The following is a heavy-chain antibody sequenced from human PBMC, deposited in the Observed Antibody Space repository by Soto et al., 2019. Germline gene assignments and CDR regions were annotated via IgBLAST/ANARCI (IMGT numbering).Heavy chain of an antibody. V-gene: IGHV4-34*01. Sequence: SETLSLTCAVYGGSFSGYYWSWIRQPPGKGLEWIGEINHSGSTNYNPSLKSRVTISVDTSKNQFSLKLSSVTAADTAVYYCARVAGRWGREYCSGGSCYVWGQGTLVTVSS. CDR2: INHSGST. CDR3: ARVAGRWGREYCSGGSCYV. CDR1: GGSFSGYY. J-gene: IGHJ4*02. D-gene: IGHD2-15*01.